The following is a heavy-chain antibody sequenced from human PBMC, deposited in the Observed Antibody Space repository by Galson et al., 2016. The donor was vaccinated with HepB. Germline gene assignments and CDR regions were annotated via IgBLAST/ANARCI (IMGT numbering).Heavy chain of an antibody. CDR1: GFTFSNAW. V-gene: IGHV3-15*01. D-gene: IGHD3-16*02. CDR3: TTYDFWDSYLQGADAY. CDR2: IKSNTAGGTT. J-gene: IGHJ4*02. Sequence: SLRLSCAASGFTFSNAWMNWVRQAPGKGLEWVGRIKSNTAGGTTDYAAPVKGRCSISRDDSKNTLYLQMNSRKTEDTAVYYCTTYDFWDSYLQGADAYWGQGTLVTVSS.